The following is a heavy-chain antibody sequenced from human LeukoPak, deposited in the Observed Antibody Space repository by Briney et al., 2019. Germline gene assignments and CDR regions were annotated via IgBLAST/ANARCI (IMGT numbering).Heavy chain of an antibody. CDR2: IYYSGST. Sequence: PSETLSLTCTVSGVSISSSSNYWGWIRQPPGKGLEWIGSIYYSGSTYYNPSLKSRVTISVDTSKNQFSLKLSPVTAADTAVYYCARHRDATSTYYYDSSGYYQADYWGQGTLVTVSS. J-gene: IGHJ4*02. D-gene: IGHD3-22*01. CDR1: GVSISSSSNY. V-gene: IGHV4-39*01. CDR3: ARHRDATSTYYYDSSGYYQADY.